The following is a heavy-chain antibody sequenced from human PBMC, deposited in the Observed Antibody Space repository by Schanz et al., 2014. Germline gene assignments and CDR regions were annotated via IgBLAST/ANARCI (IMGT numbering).Heavy chain of an antibody. CDR2: VSSDGNND. Sequence: VQLVESGGGLVQPGGSLRLSCTASGFTFSTHAMHWVRQAPGKGLEWVALVSSDGNNDYYTDSVKGRFTISRDNSKNTVHLQMNSLRAEDTAVYYCAKSLESCPGGRCSRGYFDYWGQGTLVTVSS. D-gene: IGHD2-8*02. CDR3: AKSLESCPGGRCSRGYFDY. V-gene: IGHV3-30*18. CDR1: GFTFSTHA. J-gene: IGHJ4*02.